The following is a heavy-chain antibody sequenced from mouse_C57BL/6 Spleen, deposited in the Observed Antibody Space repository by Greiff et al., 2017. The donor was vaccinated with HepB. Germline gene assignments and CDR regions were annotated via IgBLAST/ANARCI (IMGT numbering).Heavy chain of an antibody. CDR1: GFTFSSYA. Sequence: EVMLVESGGGLVKPGGSLKLSCAASGFTFSSYAMSWVRQTPEKRLEWVATISDGGSYTYYPDNVKGRFTISRDNAKNNLYLQMSHLKSEDTAMYYCARGALTSFFDYWGQGTTLTVSS. J-gene: IGHJ2*01. D-gene: IGHD1-1*01. CDR2: ISDGGSYT. CDR3: ARGALTSFFDY. V-gene: IGHV5-4*03.